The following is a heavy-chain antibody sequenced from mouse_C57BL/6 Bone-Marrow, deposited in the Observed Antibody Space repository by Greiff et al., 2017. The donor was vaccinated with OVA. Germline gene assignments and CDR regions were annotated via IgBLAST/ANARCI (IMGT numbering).Heavy chain of an antibody. Sequence: QVQLQQPGAELVKPGASVKMSCKASGYTFTSYWITWVKQRPGQGLEWIGDIYPGSGSTNYNEKFKSKATLTVDTSSSTAYMQLSSLQSEDSAVYYCARCYYGSSYDYWGQGTTLTVSS. CDR2: IYPGSGST. J-gene: IGHJ2*01. V-gene: IGHV1-55*01. CDR3: ARCYYGSSYDY. D-gene: IGHD1-1*01. CDR1: GYTFTSYW.